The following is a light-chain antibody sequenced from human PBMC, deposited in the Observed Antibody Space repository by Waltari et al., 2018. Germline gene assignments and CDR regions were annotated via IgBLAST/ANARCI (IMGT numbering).Light chain of an antibody. CDR3: QHYLRLPVT. CDR1: QSVTRA. V-gene: IGKV3-20*01. CDR2: GAS. J-gene: IGKJ1*01. Sequence: EIVLTQSPGTLSLSPGESATLSCRTSQSVTRALAWYQQKPGQAPRLLTHGASNRATGIPDRFSGSGSGTDFSLTISSLEPEDFAVYYCQHYLRLPVTFGQGTKVEVK.